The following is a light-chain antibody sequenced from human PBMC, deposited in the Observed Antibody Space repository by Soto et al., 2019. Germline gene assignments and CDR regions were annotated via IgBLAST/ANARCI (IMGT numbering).Light chain of an antibody. CDR2: DVS. CDR1: SSDVGGYNY. J-gene: IGLJ1*01. V-gene: IGLV2-14*01. CDR3: SSYTTSNTRQIV. Sequence: QSALTQPASVSGYPGQSITISCTGTSSDVGGYNYVSWYQQLPGKAPKFIIYDVSNRPSGVSNRFSGSKSGNTASLTISGLQAEDEADYYCSSYTTSNTRQIVFGTGTKLTVL.